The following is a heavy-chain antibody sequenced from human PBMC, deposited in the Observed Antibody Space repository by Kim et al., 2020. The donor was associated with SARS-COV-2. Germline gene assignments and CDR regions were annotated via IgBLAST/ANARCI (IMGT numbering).Heavy chain of an antibody. V-gene: IGHV4-34*01. CDR1: DGSFSGYY. CDR2: VDYSGSS. CDR3: ARGPRIAVTGTPYFDT. Sequence: SETLSLTCAVYDGSFSGYYWSWIRQPPGKGLEWIGEVDYSGSSAYSPSLKSRVTISLDTSKNQFSLRLSSVTAADTALYYCARGPRIAVTGTPYFDTWGQGTRVTVSS. J-gene: IGHJ4*02. D-gene: IGHD6-19*01.